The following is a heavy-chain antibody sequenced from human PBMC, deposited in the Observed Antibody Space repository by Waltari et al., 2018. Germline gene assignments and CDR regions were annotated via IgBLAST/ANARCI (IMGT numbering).Heavy chain of an antibody. V-gene: IGHV4-59*01. CDR2: IYYSGST. J-gene: IGHJ4*02. CDR1: GGSISSYY. CDR3: AREGIAVAARDVYFDY. Sequence: QVQLQESGPGLVKPSETLSLTCTVSGGSISSYYWSWIRQPPGKGLEWIGYIYYSGSTNYNPSLKSRVTISVDTSKNQFSLKLSSVTAADTAVYYCAREGIAVAARDVYFDYWGRERWSPSPQ. D-gene: IGHD6-19*01.